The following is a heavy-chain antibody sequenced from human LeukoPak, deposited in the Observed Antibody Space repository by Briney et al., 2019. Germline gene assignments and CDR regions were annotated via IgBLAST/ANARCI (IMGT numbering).Heavy chain of an antibody. CDR3: VRGSPFYHETDGYYPGY. CDR2: IWYDGTNK. CDR1: GFAFRTYS. Sequence: PGGSLRLSCAASGFAFRTYSMHWVRQAPGKGLEWVAVIWYDGTNKYSTDSVKGRFTISRDNSKNTLYLQMNSLRADDTAVYYCVRGSPFYHETDGYYPGYWGLGSLVTVSS. D-gene: IGHD3-3*01. J-gene: IGHJ4*02. V-gene: IGHV3-33*08.